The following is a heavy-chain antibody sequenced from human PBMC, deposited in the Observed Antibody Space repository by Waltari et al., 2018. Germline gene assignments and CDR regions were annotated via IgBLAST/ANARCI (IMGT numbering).Heavy chain of an antibody. D-gene: IGHD3-3*01. CDR1: GGTFSSYA. CDR2: IIPIFGTA. CDR3: ARYPVLPLGFWSDSNWFDP. J-gene: IGHJ5*02. V-gene: IGHV1-69*01. Sequence: QVQLVQSGAEVKKPGSSVKVSCKASGGTFSSYAISWVRQAPGQGLEWMGGIIPIFGTANYAQKFQGRVTITADESTSTAYMELSSLRSEDTAVYYCARYPVLPLGFWSDSNWFDPWGQGTLVTVSS.